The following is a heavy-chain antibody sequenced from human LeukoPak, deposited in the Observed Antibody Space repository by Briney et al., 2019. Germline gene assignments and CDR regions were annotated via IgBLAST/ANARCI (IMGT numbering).Heavy chain of an antibody. D-gene: IGHD3-10*01. Sequence: SETLSLTCAVYGGSFSGYYWSWIRQPPGKGLEWIGEINHSGSTNYNPSLKSRVTISVDTSKNQFSLKLSSVTAADTAVYYCARFGTFGDNWFDPWGQGALVTVSS. J-gene: IGHJ5*02. CDR1: GGSFSGYY. CDR2: INHSGST. CDR3: ARFGTFGDNWFDP. V-gene: IGHV4-34*01.